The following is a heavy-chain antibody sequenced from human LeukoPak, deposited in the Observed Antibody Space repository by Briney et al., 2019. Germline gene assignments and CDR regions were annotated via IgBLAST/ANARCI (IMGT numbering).Heavy chain of an antibody. J-gene: IGHJ5*02. D-gene: IGHD3-10*01. CDR2: IYYSGST. V-gene: IGHV4-59*12. Sequence: SETLSLTCTVSGGSISSYYWSWIRQPPGKGLEWIGYIYYSGSTNYNPSLKSRVTISVDTSKNQFSLKLSSVTAADTAVHYCTRDLYGSGSTTWGQGTLVTVSS. CDR1: GGSISSYY. CDR3: TRDLYGSGSTT.